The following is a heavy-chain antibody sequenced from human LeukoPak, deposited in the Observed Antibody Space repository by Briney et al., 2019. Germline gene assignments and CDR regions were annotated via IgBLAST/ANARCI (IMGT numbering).Heavy chain of an antibody. CDR3: AREGITVRGVITLNWFDP. D-gene: IGHD3-10*01. J-gene: IGHJ5*02. CDR1: GGSFSDYY. Sequence: PSETLSLTCAVYGGSFSDYYMSWIRQAPGKGLEWVSYISSSGSTIYYADSVKGRFTISRDNAKNSLYLQMNSLRAEDTAVYYCAREGITVRGVITLNWFDPWGQGTLVTVSS. CDR2: ISSSGSTI. V-gene: IGHV3-11*04.